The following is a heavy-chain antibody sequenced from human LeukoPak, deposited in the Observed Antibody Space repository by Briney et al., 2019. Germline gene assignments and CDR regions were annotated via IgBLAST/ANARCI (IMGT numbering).Heavy chain of an antibody. J-gene: IGHJ5*02. CDR2: INHSGST. CDR1: GGSFSGYY. Sequence: SETLSLTCAVYGGSFSGYYWSWIRQPPGKGLEWIGEINHSGSTNYNPSLKSRVTISVDTFKNQCSLKLSSVTAADTAVYYCARGSVVRAWFDPWGQGTLVTVSS. CDR3: ARGSVVRAWFDP. V-gene: IGHV4-34*01. D-gene: IGHD2-15*01.